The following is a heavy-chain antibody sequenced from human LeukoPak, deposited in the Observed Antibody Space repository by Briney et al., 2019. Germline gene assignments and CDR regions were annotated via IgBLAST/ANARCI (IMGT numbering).Heavy chain of an antibody. D-gene: IGHD7-27*01. CDR2: IYYSGST. J-gene: IGHJ4*02. V-gene: IGHV4-59*11. Sequence: SETLSLTCSVSGGSISSHYWNWIRQPPGKGLEWIGYIYYSGSTTYNPSLKSRVTISVDTSKNQFSLKLTSVTAADTAVYYCARDLSNWGFDSWGQGTLVTVSS. CDR3: ARDLSNWGFDS. CDR1: GGSISSHY.